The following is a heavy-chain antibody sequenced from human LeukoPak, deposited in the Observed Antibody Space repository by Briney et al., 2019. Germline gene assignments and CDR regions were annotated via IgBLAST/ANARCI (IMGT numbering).Heavy chain of an antibody. CDR3: ARDPWLSDAFDI. V-gene: IGHV1-69*04. Sequence: ASVKVSCKASGGTFSSYAISWVRQAPGQGLEWMGRIIPILGIANYAQKFQGRVTITADKSTSTAYMELSSLRSEDTAVYYCARDPWLSDAFDIWGQGTMVTVSS. D-gene: IGHD5-12*01. CDR2: IIPILGIA. CDR1: GGTFSSYA. J-gene: IGHJ3*02.